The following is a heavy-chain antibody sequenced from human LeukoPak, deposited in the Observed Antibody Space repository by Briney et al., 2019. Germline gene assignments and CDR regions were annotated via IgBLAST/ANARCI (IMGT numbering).Heavy chain of an antibody. J-gene: IGHJ4*02. Sequence: PGGSLRLSCAASGFTFSDYYMSWIRQAPGKGLEWVSYISSSSSYTNYADSVKGRFTISRDNAKNSLYLQMNSLRAEDTAVYYCARCKHWIDCSGGSCYPHFDYWGQGTLVTVSS. D-gene: IGHD2-15*01. CDR2: ISSSSSYT. CDR3: ARCKHWIDCSGGSCYPHFDY. V-gene: IGHV3-11*06. CDR1: GFTFSDYY.